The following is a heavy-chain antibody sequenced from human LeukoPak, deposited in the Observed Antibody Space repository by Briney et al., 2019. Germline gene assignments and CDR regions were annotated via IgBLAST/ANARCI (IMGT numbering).Heavy chain of an antibody. D-gene: IGHD6-13*01. Sequence: GGSLRLSCAASGFTFGSYGIHWVRQAPGKGLEWVAFIQYDGTNKYYADSVKGRFTISRDNFKNTLYLQMNSLRAEDTAVYYCATPSAAAAAFDIWGQGTMVTVSS. J-gene: IGHJ3*02. CDR2: IQYDGTNK. CDR3: ATPSAAAAAFDI. V-gene: IGHV3-30*02. CDR1: GFTFGSYG.